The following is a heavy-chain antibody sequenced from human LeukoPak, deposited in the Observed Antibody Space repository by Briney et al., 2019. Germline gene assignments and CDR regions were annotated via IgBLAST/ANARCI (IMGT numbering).Heavy chain of an antibody. J-gene: IGHJ4*02. V-gene: IGHV6-1*01. CDR3: ARDLASSSWSNFDY. CDR2: TYYRSKWYN. CDR1: GDSVSSNSAA. D-gene: IGHD6-13*01. Sequence: SQTLSLTCAISGDSVSSNSAAWNWIRQSPSRGLEWLGRTYYRSKWYNDYAVSVKSRITINPGTSKNQFTLQLNSVTPEDTAVYYCARDLASSSWSNFDYWGQGTLVTVSS.